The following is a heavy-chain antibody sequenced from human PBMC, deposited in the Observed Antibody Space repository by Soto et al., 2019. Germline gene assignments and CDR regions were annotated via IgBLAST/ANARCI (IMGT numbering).Heavy chain of an antibody. D-gene: IGHD3-9*01. CDR2: IYYSGST. CDR1: GGSISSGDYY. Sequence: SETLSLTCTVSGGSISSGDYYWSWIRQPPGKGLEWIGYIYYSGSTYYNPSLKSRVTISVDTSENQFSLKLSSVTAADTAVYYCARDMYYDILTGYYGLANWFDPWGQGTLVTVSS. V-gene: IGHV4-30-4*01. J-gene: IGHJ5*02. CDR3: ARDMYYDILTGYYGLANWFDP.